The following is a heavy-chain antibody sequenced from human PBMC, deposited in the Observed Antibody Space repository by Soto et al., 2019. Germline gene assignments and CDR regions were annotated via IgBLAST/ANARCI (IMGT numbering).Heavy chain of an antibody. V-gene: IGHV3-23*01. D-gene: IGHD2-8*01. Sequence: GGSLRLSCAASGFSFSAYAMNWVRQAPGKGLQWVSGLVGSGADKNYADYVRGRFTVSRDNSKNTLYLQMNSLRDEDTVLYYCAKDLIAGNGVWEAFDMWGRGTKVTVSS. CDR1: GFSFSAYA. CDR3: AKDLIAGNGVWEAFDM. J-gene: IGHJ3*02. CDR2: LVGSGADK.